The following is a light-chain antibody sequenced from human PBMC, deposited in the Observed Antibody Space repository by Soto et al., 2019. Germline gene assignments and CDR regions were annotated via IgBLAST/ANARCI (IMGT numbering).Light chain of an antibody. J-gene: IGKJ1*01. CDR2: AAS. Sequence: RRMTHSPSSFSSSTGDSVIITCRASHGISSYLAWYQQKPGKAPKLLIYAASTLQSGVPSRFSGSGSGTEFTLTISSLQPHDFATYYCQQYHSSPCTFGQGTKVDIK. CDR1: HGISSY. CDR3: QQYHSSPCT. V-gene: IGKV1-8*01.